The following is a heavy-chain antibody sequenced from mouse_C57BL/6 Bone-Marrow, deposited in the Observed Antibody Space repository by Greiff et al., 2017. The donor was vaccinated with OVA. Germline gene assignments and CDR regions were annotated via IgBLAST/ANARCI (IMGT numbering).Heavy chain of an antibody. Sequence: QVQLQQPGAELVKPGASVKLSCKASGYTFTSYWMQWVKQRPGQGLEWIGEIDPSDSYTNYNQKFKGKATLTVDTSSSTAYMPLSSLTAEDSAVYYCARSCIYYDYDGYAMDYWGQGTSVTVSS. CDR2: IDPSDSYT. CDR1: GYTFTSYW. J-gene: IGHJ4*01. D-gene: IGHD2-4*01. CDR3: ARSCIYYDYDGYAMDY. V-gene: IGHV1-50*01.